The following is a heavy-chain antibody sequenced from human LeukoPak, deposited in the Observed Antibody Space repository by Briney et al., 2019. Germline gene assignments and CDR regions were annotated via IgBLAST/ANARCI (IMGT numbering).Heavy chain of an antibody. D-gene: IGHD5-12*01. Sequence: GGSLRLSCAASGFTFSGYSMNWVRQAPGKGLEWVSSISSSSSYIYYADSVKGRFTISRDNAKNSLYLQMNSLRAEDTAVYYCARGASGPGVATIVYRGQGTLVTVSS. CDR2: ISSSSSYI. J-gene: IGHJ4*02. V-gene: IGHV3-21*01. CDR3: ARGASGPGVATIVY. CDR1: GFTFSGYS.